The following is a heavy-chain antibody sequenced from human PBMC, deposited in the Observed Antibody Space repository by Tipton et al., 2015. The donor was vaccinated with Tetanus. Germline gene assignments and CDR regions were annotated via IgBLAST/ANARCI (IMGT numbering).Heavy chain of an antibody. D-gene: IGHD2-8*01. CDR2: TYYKSRWST. Sequence: GLVKPSQTLSLTCAISGDSVSSNSAVWNWIRQSPSRGLEWLGRTYYKSRWSTNYAVSVKSRITINPDTSKNQFSLQLTSMTPEYAAVYYCARGDVSFDIWGHGTMVTVSS. J-gene: IGHJ3*02. CDR1: GDSVSSNSAV. CDR3: ARGDVSFDI. V-gene: IGHV6-1*01.